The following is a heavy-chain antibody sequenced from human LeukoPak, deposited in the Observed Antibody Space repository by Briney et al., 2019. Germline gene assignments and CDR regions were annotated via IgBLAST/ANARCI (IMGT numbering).Heavy chain of an antibody. CDR3: ANMLDSSGWLEGY. D-gene: IGHD6-19*01. CDR1: GFTFSSYW. Sequence: GGSLRLSCAASGFTFSSYWMSWVRQAPGKGLEWVANIKQDGSEKYYVDSVKGRFTISRDNAKNSLYLQMNSLRAEDTAVYYCANMLDSSGWLEGYWGQGTLVTVSS. J-gene: IGHJ4*02. CDR2: IKQDGSEK. V-gene: IGHV3-7*03.